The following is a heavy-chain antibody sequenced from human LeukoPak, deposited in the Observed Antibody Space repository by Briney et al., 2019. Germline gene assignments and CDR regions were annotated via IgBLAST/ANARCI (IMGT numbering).Heavy chain of an antibody. D-gene: IGHD6-13*01. CDR1: GFTFSTYE. CDR2: ISSRGSSI. J-gene: IGHJ4*02. Sequence: PGGSLRLSCAASGFTFSTYEMDWVRQAPGKELEWVSYISSRGSSIYYADSVKGRFTISRDNAKNSLYLQMSSLRVEDTAVYYCARGAAGGDFDYGGQGTLATVSS. V-gene: IGHV3-48*03. CDR3: ARGAAGGDFDY.